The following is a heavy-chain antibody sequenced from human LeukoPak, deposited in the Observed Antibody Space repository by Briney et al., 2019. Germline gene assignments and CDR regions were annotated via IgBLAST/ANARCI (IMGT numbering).Heavy chain of an antibody. Sequence: QPRRSLRLSCAASGFTFSSYGMHWVRQAPGKVLEWVAVIWYDGSNKYYADSVKGRFTISRDNSKNTLYLQMNSLRAEDTAVYYCARDTALNYYDSSGTDYWGQGTLVTVSS. J-gene: IGHJ4*02. CDR2: IWYDGSNK. CDR3: ARDTALNYYDSSGTDY. V-gene: IGHV3-33*01. D-gene: IGHD3-22*01. CDR1: GFTFSSYG.